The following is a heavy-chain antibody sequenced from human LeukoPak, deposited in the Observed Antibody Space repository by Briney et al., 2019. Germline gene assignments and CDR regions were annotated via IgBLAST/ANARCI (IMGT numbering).Heavy chain of an antibody. CDR2: IYTSGST. J-gene: IGHJ5*02. Sequence: SETLSLNCTVSGGSISSYFWSWIRQPAGRGLEWIGRIYTSGSTNYNPSLKSRVTMSVDTSKNQFSLKLSSVTAADTAVYYCARDRDYYGSGSYGWFDPWGQGTLVTASS. CDR3: ARDRDYYGSGSYGWFDP. CDR1: GGSISSYF. V-gene: IGHV4-4*07. D-gene: IGHD3-10*01.